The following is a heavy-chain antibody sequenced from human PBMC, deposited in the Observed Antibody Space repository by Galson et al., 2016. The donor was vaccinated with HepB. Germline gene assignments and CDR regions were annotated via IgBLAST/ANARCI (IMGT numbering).Heavy chain of an antibody. CDR2: IWYDGSIK. CDR3: ARDARYMGRPADPYYNYYYMDF. CDR1: GFTFRNYG. V-gene: IGHV3-33*01. D-gene: IGHD5-12*01. Sequence: SLRLSCAVSGFTFRNYGMHWVRQAPGKGLEWVAAIWYDGSIKYYADSVKGRFAIFRDNSKNTVFLQMNSLTAGDTAVYFCARDARYMGRPADPYYNYYYMDFWGQGTTCTVSS. J-gene: IGHJ6*03.